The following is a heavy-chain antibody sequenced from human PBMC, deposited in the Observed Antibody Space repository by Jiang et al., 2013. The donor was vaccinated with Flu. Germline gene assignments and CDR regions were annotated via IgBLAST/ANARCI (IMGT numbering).Heavy chain of an antibody. V-gene: IGHV4-59*01. CDR2: IYYSGST. D-gene: IGHD1-1*01. Sequence: PGLVKPSETLSLTCTVSGGSISSYYWSWIRQPPGKGLEWIGYIYYSGSTNYNPSLKSRVTISVDTSKNQFSLKLSSVTAADTAVYYCARDPTGTASNGMDVWGKGTTVTVSS. CDR1: GGSISSYY. CDR3: ARDPTGTASNGMDV. J-gene: IGHJ6*04.